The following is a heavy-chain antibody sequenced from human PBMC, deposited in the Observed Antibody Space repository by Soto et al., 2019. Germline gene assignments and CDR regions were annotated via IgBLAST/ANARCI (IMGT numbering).Heavy chain of an antibody. V-gene: IGHV3-21*01. CDR2: IDKTGGQT. CDR1: GFTFTSYD. Sequence: GGSLRLSCVTSGFTFTSYDMDWVRQAPGKGLEWVASIDKTGGQTNYADSVRGRFTISRDDAKKSVFLQMNSLGAGDTAVYYCVRDGFKYCTSSSCSNVLDSWGQGTLVTVSS. J-gene: IGHJ4*02. CDR3: VRDGFKYCTSSSCSNVLDS. D-gene: IGHD2-2*01.